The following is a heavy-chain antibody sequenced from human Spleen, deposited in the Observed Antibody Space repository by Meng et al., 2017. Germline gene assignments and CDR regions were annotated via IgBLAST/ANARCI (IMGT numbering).Heavy chain of an antibody. J-gene: IGHJ4*02. V-gene: IGHV4-59*01. CDR1: GGSISSYY. Sequence: GSLRLSCAVSGGSISSYYWSWIRQPPGKGLEWIGYIYYSGSTNYNPSLKSRVIISVDTSKNQFSLKLSSVTAADTAVYYCASLGLRDLAPFDYWGQGTLVTVSS. D-gene: IGHD4-17*01. CDR2: IYYSGST. CDR3: ASLGLRDLAPFDY.